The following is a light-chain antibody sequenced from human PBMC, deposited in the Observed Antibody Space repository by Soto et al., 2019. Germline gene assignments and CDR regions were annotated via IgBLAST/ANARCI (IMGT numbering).Light chain of an antibody. V-gene: IGKV1-5*01. Sequence: GDLFTITCQASHNIRTYVTWCQQKPGKAPTVLIYAASTLQNGVPSRFSGSGYGTEFTLTISSLQPDDFAAYYCQHYNSYSEAFGQGTKVDIK. CDR2: AAS. J-gene: IGKJ1*01. CDR1: HNIRTY. CDR3: QHYNSYSEA.